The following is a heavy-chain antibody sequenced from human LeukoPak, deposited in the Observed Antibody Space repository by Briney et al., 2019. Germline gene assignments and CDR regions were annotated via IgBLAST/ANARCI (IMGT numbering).Heavy chain of an antibody. V-gene: IGHV4-59*11. CDR3: ARALCAYGGHEYHVY. CDR2: FHNSGGT. Sequence: SETLSLTCAVSPDSITSHYWSWIRQPPGKGLAWIGNFHNSGGTKYNPSLRGRVTISADTSKNQFSLRLSSVTAADTAVYFCARALCAYGGHEYHVYWGQGILVTVSS. D-gene: IGHD4-23*01. J-gene: IGHJ4*02. CDR1: PDSITSHY.